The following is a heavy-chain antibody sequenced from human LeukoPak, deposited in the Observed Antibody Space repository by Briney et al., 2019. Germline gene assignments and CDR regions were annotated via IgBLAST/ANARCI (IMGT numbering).Heavy chain of an antibody. CDR1: GFTFSSYS. CDR3: ARDMAIIVVVPYFQH. J-gene: IGHJ1*01. CDR2: ISYDGSNK. Sequence: PGGSLRLSCAASGFTFSSYSMNWVRQAPGKGLEWVAVISYDGSNKYYADSVKGRFTISRDNSKNTLYLQMNSLRAEDTAVYYCARDMAIIVVVPYFQHWGQGTLVTVSS. V-gene: IGHV3-30*03. D-gene: IGHD3-22*01.